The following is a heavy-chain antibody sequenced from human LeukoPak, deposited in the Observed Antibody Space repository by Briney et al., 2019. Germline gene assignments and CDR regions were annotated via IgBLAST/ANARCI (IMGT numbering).Heavy chain of an antibody. V-gene: IGHV3-48*01. Sequence: GGSLRLSCAASGFTFSSYSMNWVRQAPGKGLEWVSYISSSSTIYYADSVKGRFTISRDNAKNSLYLQMNSLRAEDTAVYYCARDYSSFQYSSGWYGFDPWGQGTLVTVSS. J-gene: IGHJ5*02. CDR2: ISSSSTI. D-gene: IGHD6-19*01. CDR1: GFTFSSYS. CDR3: ARDYSSFQYSSGWYGFDP.